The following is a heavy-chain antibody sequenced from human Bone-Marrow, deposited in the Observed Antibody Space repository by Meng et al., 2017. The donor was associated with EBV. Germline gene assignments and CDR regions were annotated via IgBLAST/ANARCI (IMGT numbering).Heavy chain of an antibody. V-gene: IGHV4-39*07. CDR2: INHSGST. D-gene: IGHD1-26*01. CDR3: ASNGSYSLFDY. Sequence: HRQPQEFGPGLVKPSETLSLTCHVSGASISSINYYWGWIRQPPGKGLEWIGEINHSGSTNYNPSLKSRVTISVDTSKNQFSLKLSSVTAADTAVYYCASNGSYSLFDYWGQGTLVTVSS. J-gene: IGHJ4*02. CDR1: GASISSINYY.